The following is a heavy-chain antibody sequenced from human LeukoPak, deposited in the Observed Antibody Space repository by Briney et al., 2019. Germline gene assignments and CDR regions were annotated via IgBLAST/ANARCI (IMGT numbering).Heavy chain of an antibody. D-gene: IGHD3-22*01. Sequence: PSETLSLTCAVSGYSISSGYYWGWIRQPPGNGLEWIGSIYHSGSTYYNPSLKSRVTISVDTSKNQFSLKLSSVTAADTAVYYCARSSDSTGYYVEYWGQGTLVTASS. CDR3: ARSSDSTGYYVEY. J-gene: IGHJ4*02. V-gene: IGHV4-38-2*01. CDR2: IYHSGST. CDR1: GYSISSGYY.